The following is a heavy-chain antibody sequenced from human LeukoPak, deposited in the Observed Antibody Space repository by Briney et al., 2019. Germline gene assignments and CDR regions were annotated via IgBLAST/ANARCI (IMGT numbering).Heavy chain of an antibody. CDR2: IYSGGST. D-gene: IGHD3-22*01. Sequence: GESLKISCAASGFTVSSNYMSWVRQAPGKGLEWVSVIYSGGSTYYADSVKGRFTISRDNSKNTLYLQMNSLRAEDTAVYYCARDLLSDYYDSSDNWGQGTLVTVSS. CDR3: ARDLLSDYYDSSDN. J-gene: IGHJ4*02. V-gene: IGHV3-53*01. CDR1: GFTVSSNY.